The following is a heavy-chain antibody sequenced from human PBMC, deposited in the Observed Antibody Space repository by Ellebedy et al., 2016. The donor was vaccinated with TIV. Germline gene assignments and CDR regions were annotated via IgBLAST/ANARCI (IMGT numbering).Heavy chain of an antibody. J-gene: IGHJ4*02. CDR3: AAYYGGRFDY. V-gene: IGHV4-59*01. D-gene: IGHD4-23*01. CDR2: IYYIGIT. Sequence: MPSETLSLTCNVSGGSISAFYSSWIRQPPGKGLEFIGYIYYIGITNYNPSLESRVAISIDTSENQFSLRLSSVTAADTAVYYCAAYYGGRFDYWGQGTLVTVSS. CDR1: GGSISAFY.